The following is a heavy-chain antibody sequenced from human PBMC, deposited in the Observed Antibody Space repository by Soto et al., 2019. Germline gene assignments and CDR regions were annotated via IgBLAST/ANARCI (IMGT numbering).Heavy chain of an antibody. Sequence: GGSLGLSCAASGYTFSDYYMSWIGQAPGKGLEWISYIDTSGTKIYYADSVKGRFTITRDNAKNSLYLEMNSLRDEDTAVYYCASHYDMWSGYLSPVDYWGQGTLVTVSS. CDR3: ASHYDMWSGYLSPVDY. J-gene: IGHJ4*02. CDR1: GYTFSDYY. D-gene: IGHD3-3*01. V-gene: IGHV3-11*01. CDR2: IDTSGTKI.